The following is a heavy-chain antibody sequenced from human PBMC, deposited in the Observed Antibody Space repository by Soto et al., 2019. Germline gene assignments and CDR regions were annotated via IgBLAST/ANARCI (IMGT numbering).Heavy chain of an antibody. V-gene: IGHV3-23*01. CDR2: ISGSGGST. Sequence: PGGSLRLSCAASGFTFSSYSMSWVRQAPGKGLEWVSAISGSGGSTYYADSVKGRFTISRDNSKNTLYLQMNSLRAEDTAVYYSAKDLGGARYYYDSSGVFDPWGQGTLVAVSS. CDR1: GFTFSSYS. CDR3: AKDLGGARYYYDSSGVFDP. D-gene: IGHD3-22*01. J-gene: IGHJ5*02.